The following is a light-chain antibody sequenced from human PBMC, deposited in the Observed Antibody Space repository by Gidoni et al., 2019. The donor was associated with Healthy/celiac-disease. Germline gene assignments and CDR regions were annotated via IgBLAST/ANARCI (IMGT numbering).Light chain of an antibody. CDR2: GAS. CDR3: QHYGSSPPIT. J-gene: IGKJ5*01. CDR1: QTVSSSD. V-gene: IGKV3-20*01. Sequence: EIVLTQSPGTLSLSPGERATLSCRASQTVSSSDLAWYQQKPGQAPRLLIYGASSRATGIPNMFSGSGSGTDFTLTISRLEPEDFAVYYCQHYGSSPPITFGHGTRLEIK.